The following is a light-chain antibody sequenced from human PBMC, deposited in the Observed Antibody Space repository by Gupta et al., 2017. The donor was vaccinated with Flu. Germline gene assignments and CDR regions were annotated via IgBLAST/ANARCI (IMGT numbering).Light chain of an antibody. V-gene: IGKV1-5*03. J-gene: IGKJ1*01. Sequence: DIQMTQSPSTLSASVGDRVTITCRASQSISSWFAWYQQKPGKAPKLLIYKASSLESGVPSRFSGSGSGTEFTLTISSLQPGDFATYYCQHQRTFGQGTKVEIK. CDR2: KAS. CDR1: QSISSW. CDR3: QHQRT.